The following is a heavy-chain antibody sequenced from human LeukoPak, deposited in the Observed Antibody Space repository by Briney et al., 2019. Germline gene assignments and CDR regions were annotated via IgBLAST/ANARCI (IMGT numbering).Heavy chain of an antibody. CDR2: ISYYRSSE. V-gene: IGHV3-30*03. D-gene: IGHD1-26*01. CDR3: ATVRNAWDLRGSFDY. Sequence: GGSLRLSCAASGFTFSSYGMHWVRQAPGEGLEWVAVISYYRSSEYFSDSVKGRFTISRDNSKNALFLQMNSLRTEDTAVYYCATVRNAWDLRGSFDYWGQGTLVTVSS. CDR1: GFTFSSYG. J-gene: IGHJ4*02.